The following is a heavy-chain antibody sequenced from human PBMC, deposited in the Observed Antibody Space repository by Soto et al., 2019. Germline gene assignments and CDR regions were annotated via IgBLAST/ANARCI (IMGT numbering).Heavy chain of an antibody. D-gene: IGHD3-16*01. V-gene: IGHV3-33*07. CDR1: GFNFSKFG. Sequence: QAHLVESGGRVVQPGRSLRLSCAASGFNFSKFGMYWVRQAPGKGLEWVAVIWYDGSQKYYADSVKGRFTISRDNSNNTLYLQRSSLRAEDTAVYYCAKEVWGLYTFGRPLDNWGHGTLVTVSS. CDR3: AKEVWGLYTFGRPLDN. J-gene: IGHJ4*01. CDR2: IWYDGSQK.